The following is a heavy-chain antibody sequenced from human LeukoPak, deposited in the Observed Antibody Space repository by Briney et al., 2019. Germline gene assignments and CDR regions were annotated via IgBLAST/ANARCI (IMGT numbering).Heavy chain of an antibody. Sequence: PGGSLRLSCVASGSTFSSYSMTWVRQAPGKGLEWVSAISGGGENTYYADSVKGRFTISRDNSKSTLYLQMNSLRAEDTAVYYCAKDRYSSSWYYFDSWGQGTLVTVSS. D-gene: IGHD6-13*01. CDR3: AKDRYSSSWYYFDS. CDR2: ISGGGENT. CDR1: GSTFSSYS. J-gene: IGHJ4*02. V-gene: IGHV3-23*01.